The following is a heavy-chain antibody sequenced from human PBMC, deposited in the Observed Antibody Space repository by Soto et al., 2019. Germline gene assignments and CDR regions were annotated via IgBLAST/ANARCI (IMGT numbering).Heavy chain of an antibody. Sequence: GGSLRLSCAASGFTFSSYAMSWVRQAPGKGLEWVSAISGSGGSTYYADSVKGRFTISRDNSKNPLYLQMNSLRAEDTAVYYCAKDTLLWFGELFFFDYWGQGTLVTVSS. D-gene: IGHD3-10*01. V-gene: IGHV3-23*01. CDR2: ISGSGGST. CDR3: AKDTLLWFGELFFFDY. J-gene: IGHJ4*02. CDR1: GFTFSSYA.